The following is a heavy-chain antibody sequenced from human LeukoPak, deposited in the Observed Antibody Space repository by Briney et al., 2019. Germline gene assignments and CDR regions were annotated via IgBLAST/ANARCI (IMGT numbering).Heavy chain of an antibody. CDR1: GFTFSSYS. Sequence: GRSLRLSCAASGFTFSSYSMNWVRQAPGKGLEWVSSISSSSSYIYYADSVKGRFTISRDNAKNSLYLQMNSLRAEDTAVYYCARAGPRGSSGWSHWYFDLWGRGTLVTVSS. V-gene: IGHV3-21*01. CDR2: ISSSSSYI. D-gene: IGHD6-19*01. CDR3: ARAGPRGSSGWSHWYFDL. J-gene: IGHJ2*01.